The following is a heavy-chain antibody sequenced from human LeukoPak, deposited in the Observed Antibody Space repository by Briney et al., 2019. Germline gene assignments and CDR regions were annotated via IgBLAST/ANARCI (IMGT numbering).Heavy chain of an antibody. V-gene: IGHV4-4*07. D-gene: IGHD3-10*01. CDR1: GDSTSSFY. Sequence: SETLSLTCIVSGDSTSSFYWNWIRQSAGKGLEWIGRFYNSGNIKYNPSLKSRVTMSVDTSQKQFSLKLSSVTAADTAVYYCARYGSPGSGSYAVFDYWGQGTLVTVSS. CDR3: ARYGSPGSGSYAVFDY. J-gene: IGHJ4*02. CDR2: FYNSGNI.